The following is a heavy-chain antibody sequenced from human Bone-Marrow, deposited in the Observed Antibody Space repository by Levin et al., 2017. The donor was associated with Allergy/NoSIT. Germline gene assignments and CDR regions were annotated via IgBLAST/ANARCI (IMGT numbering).Heavy chain of an antibody. CDR1: GFTFSSYS. V-gene: IGHV3-21*01. CDR3: ARERDRGMLHYYYGMDV. J-gene: IGHJ6*02. CDR2: ISSSSSYI. Sequence: LSLTCAASGFTFSSYSMNWVRQAPGKGLEWVSSISSSSSYIYYADSVKGRFTISRDNAKNSLYLQMNSLRAEDTAVYYCARERDRGMLHYYYGMDVWGQGTTVTVSS. D-gene: IGHD2-8*01.